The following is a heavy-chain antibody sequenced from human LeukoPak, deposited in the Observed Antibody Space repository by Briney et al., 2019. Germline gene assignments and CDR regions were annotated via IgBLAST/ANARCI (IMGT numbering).Heavy chain of an antibody. CDR3: ARDGGGPDYDILTGADY. CDR1: GFTFSSYS. CDR2: ISSSSSYI. D-gene: IGHD3-9*01. V-gene: IGHV3-21*01. J-gene: IGHJ4*02. Sequence: GGSLRLSCAASGFTFSSYSMNWVRQAPGKGLEWVSSISSSSSYIYYAYSVKGRFTISRDNAKNSLYLQMNSLRAEDTAVYYCARDGGGPDYDILTGADYWGQGTLVTVSS.